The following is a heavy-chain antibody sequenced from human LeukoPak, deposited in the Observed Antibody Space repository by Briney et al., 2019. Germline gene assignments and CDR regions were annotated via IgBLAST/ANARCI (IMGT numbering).Heavy chain of an antibody. D-gene: IGHD6-13*01. J-gene: IGHJ5*02. CDR1: GGSISSGGYY. CDR2: IYYSGST. CDR3: ATRFGSSWFDP. Sequence: SQTLSLTCTVSGGSISSGGYYWSWIRQHPGKGLEWIGYIYYSGSTYYNPSLKSRVTVSVDTSKNQFSLKLGSVTAADTAVYYCATRFGSSWFDPWGQGTLVTVSS. V-gene: IGHV4-31*03.